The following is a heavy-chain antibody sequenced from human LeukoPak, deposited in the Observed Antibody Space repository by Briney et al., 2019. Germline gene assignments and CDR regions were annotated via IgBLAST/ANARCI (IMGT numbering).Heavy chain of an antibody. CDR1: GGTLSSYP. V-gene: IGHV1-69*13. J-gene: IGHJ4*02. CDR2: IIPIFGTA. Sequence: GPPVKVSCKPSGGTLSSYPISGVRQAPGQGLEWMGGIIPIFGTANYAQKFQGRVTIAADESTSTAYMELSSLRSEDTAVYYCARDLSGTALWGQGTLVTVSS. D-gene: IGHD1-1*01. CDR3: ARDLSGTAL.